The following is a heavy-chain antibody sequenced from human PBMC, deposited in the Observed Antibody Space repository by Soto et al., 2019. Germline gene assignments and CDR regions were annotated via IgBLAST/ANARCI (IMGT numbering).Heavy chain of an antibody. D-gene: IGHD5-18*01. Sequence: QVQLQESGPGLVKPSETLSLTCTVSGGSMSHYHWCWIRQSPGKGLEFIGYTHDSGIINYNPSLRSRVAISLDTSKNQFSLKLTSVTAADTALYYCARTGYGDHFDYWGRGTLVTVSS. CDR2: THDSGII. CDR3: ARTGYGDHFDY. J-gene: IGHJ4*02. V-gene: IGHV4-59*01. CDR1: GGSMSHYH.